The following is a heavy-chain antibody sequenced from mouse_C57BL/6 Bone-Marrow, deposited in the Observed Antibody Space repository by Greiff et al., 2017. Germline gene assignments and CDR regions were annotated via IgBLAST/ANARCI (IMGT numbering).Heavy chain of an antibody. CDR1: GYTFTSYW. Sequence: QVQLQQPGAELVKPGASVKLSCKASGYTFTSYWMHWVKPRPGQGLEWIGMIHPNSGSTNYNEKFKSKATLTVDKSSSTAYMQLSSLTSEDSAVYYCARGDGFSYAMDYWGQGTSVTVSS. J-gene: IGHJ4*01. CDR2: IHPNSGST. V-gene: IGHV1-64*01. D-gene: IGHD2-3*01. CDR3: ARGDGFSYAMDY.